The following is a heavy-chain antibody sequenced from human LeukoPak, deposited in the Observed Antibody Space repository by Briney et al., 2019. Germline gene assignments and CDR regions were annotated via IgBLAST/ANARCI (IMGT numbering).Heavy chain of an antibody. J-gene: IGHJ4*02. CDR2: IYYSGST. CDR1: GGSISSYY. D-gene: IGHD6-19*01. CDR3: ARVVNGWYAIDY. Sequence: KPSETLSLTCTVSGGSISSYYWSWIRQPPGKGLEWIGYIYYSGSTNYNPSLKSRVTISVDTSKNQFSLKLSSVTAADTAVYYCARVVNGWYAIDYWGQGTLVTVSS. V-gene: IGHV4-59*01.